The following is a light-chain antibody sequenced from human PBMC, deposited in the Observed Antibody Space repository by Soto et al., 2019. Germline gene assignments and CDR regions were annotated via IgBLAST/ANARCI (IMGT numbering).Light chain of an antibody. CDR1: SSNIGGNT. CDR2: SDN. J-gene: IGLJ1*01. V-gene: IGLV1-44*01. Sequence: QSVLTQPPSASGTPGQRVTISCSGSSSNIGGNTVSWYQQLPGTAPKLLIYSDNQRPSGVPDRFSGSKSGTSASLAISGHQSEDEADYYCAAWDDRLTGYVFGTGTKVTVL. CDR3: AAWDDRLTGYV.